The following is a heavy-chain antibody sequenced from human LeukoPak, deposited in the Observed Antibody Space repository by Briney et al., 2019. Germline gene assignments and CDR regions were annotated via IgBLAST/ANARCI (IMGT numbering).Heavy chain of an antibody. J-gene: IGHJ4*02. CDR2: ISSSISYI. V-gene: IGHV3-21*01. D-gene: IGHD3-10*01. CDR3: AREVRGSPGYYFDY. Sequence: GGSLRLSCAASGFIFSSYSMNWVRQAPRKGLEWASSISSSISYIYYADSVKGRFTISRDNAKNSLYLQMNSLRAEDTAVYYCAREVRGSPGYYFDYWGQGTLVTVSS. CDR1: GFIFSSYS.